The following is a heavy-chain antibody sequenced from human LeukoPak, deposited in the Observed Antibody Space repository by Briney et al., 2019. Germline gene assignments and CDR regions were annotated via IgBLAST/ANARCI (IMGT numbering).Heavy chain of an antibody. CDR1: GFTFSSYA. D-gene: IGHD5-18*01. Sequence: GRSLRLSCAASGFTFSSYAMHWVRQAPGKGLEWVAVISYDGSNKYYADSVKGRFTISRDNSKNTLYLQMNSLRAEDTAVYYCAREGRGYSYGPFDYWGQGTLVTVSS. J-gene: IGHJ4*02. CDR2: ISYDGSNK. V-gene: IGHV3-30*04. CDR3: AREGRGYSYGPFDY.